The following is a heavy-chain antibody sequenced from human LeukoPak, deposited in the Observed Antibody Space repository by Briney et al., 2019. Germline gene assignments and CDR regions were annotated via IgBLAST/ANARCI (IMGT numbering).Heavy chain of an antibody. D-gene: IGHD3-22*01. CDR3: ARGQYYDSSSFDW. J-gene: IGHJ4*02. CDR1: GFRVSSNY. V-gene: IGHV3-53*01. Sequence: GGSLRLSCAASGFRVSSNYMSWVPQAPGKGLQWVSVLYSSGNTYYTDSLKGRFTISRDDSKNTVYLQMNSLRVEDTAVYYCARGQYYDSSSFDWWAQGTPVPVSS. CDR2: LYSSGNT.